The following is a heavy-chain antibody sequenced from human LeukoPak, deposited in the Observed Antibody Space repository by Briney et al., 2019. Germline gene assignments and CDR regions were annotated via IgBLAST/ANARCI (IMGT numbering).Heavy chain of an antibody. CDR3: ARDRGYDSSGYGDY. CDR1: GYTFTGYY. J-gene: IGHJ4*02. D-gene: IGHD3-22*01. CDR2: INPNSGGT. Sequence: ASVKVSCKASGYTFTGYYMHWVRQAPGQGLEWMGWINPNSGGTNYAQKFQGRVTMTRDTSISTAYMELSRLRSDDTAVYYCARDRGYDSSGYGDYWGQGTLVTVSS. V-gene: IGHV1-2*02.